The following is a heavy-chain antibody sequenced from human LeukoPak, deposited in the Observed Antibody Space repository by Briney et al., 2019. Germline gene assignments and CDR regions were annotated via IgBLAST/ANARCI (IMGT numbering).Heavy chain of an antibody. J-gene: IGHJ4*02. Sequence: NPGGSLRLSCAASGFTFSSYSMNWVRQAPGKGLEWVSSISSSSSYIYYADSVKGRFTISRDNAKNSLYLQMNSLRAEDTAVYYCARDSEPEEWLLYPAYFDYWGQGTLVTVSS. V-gene: IGHV3-21*01. CDR2: ISSSSSYI. CDR3: ARDSEPEEWLLYPAYFDY. D-gene: IGHD3-3*01. CDR1: GFTFSSYS.